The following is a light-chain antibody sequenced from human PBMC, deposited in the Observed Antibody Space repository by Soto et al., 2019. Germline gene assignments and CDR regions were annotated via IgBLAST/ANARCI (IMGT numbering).Light chain of an antibody. Sequence: DIQITQSPSSLSASLGDRVTITCRAIQGIGNNLAWYQQKPGKVPKVLIYTASTLHSGVPSRFSGSGSGTDFTLTINSLQPEDVATYFCQKYDSVPWSFGQGTRVEI. CDR3: QKYDSVPWS. J-gene: IGKJ1*01. V-gene: IGKV1-27*01. CDR2: TAS. CDR1: QGIGNN.